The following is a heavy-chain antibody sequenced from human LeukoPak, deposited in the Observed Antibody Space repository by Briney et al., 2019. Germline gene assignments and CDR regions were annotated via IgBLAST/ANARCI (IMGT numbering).Heavy chain of an antibody. D-gene: IGHD5-12*01. Sequence: GGSLRLSCAASGFTFRNYAMSWVRQAPGKGLEWVAHISGSGGTTSYADSVRGRFTISRDTSTNTLFLQMDSLRADDTAVFYCAKDLDSGYGIQFDCWGQGTLVTVSS. CDR1: GFTFRNYA. CDR2: ISGSGGTT. V-gene: IGHV3-23*01. J-gene: IGHJ4*02. CDR3: AKDLDSGYGIQFDC.